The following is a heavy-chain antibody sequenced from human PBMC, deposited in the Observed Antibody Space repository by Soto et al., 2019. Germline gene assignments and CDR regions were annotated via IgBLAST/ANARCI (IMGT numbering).Heavy chain of an antibody. CDR1: GFSFNTYW. CDR2: INVDGSST. D-gene: IGHD2-2*02. CDR3: AREGGYCERPTCYNYFDY. V-gene: IGHV3-74*01. Sequence: EVQLVESGGGLVQPGGSLRLSCAASGFSFNTYWMHWVRQVPGKGLVWVSRINVDGSSTTYADSVKGRFTISRDNAVNTLTLQMNSLRAEDTGVYYCAREGGYCERPTCYNYFDYWGRGALVTVSS. J-gene: IGHJ4*02.